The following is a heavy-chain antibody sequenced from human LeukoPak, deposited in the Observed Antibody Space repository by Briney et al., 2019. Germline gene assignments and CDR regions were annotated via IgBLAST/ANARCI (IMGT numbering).Heavy chain of an antibody. CDR1: GFTFSSYW. J-gene: IGHJ1*01. CDR2: IKSDGST. CDR3: ARAQSEIGGYYPEYFRH. Sequence: PGGSLRLSCAASGFTFSSYWMHWVRQAPGKGLVWVSRIKSDGSTRYADSVKGRFTISRDNAKNTVSLQMNSLRAEDTGVYYCARAQSEIGGYYPEYFRHWAQGTLVTVSP. D-gene: IGHD3-22*01. V-gene: IGHV3-74*01.